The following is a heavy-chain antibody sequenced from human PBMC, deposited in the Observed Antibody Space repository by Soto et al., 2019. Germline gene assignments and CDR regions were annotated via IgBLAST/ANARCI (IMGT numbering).Heavy chain of an antibody. V-gene: IGHV3-73*01. J-gene: IGHJ6*02. CDR1: GCTFSGSA. Sequence: GGSLRLSCAASGCTFSGSAMQWVRQASGKGLEWVGRIRSKANSYATAYAASVKGRFTISRDDSKNTAYLQMNSLKTEDTAVYYCTSKEVDYSNYSNYYYGMDVWGQGTTVTVSS. D-gene: IGHD4-4*01. CDR3: TSKEVDYSNYSNYYYGMDV. CDR2: IRSKANSYAT.